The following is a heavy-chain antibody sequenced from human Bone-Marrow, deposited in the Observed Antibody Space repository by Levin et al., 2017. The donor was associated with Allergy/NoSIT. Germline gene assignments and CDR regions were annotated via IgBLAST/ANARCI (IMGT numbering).Heavy chain of an antibody. D-gene: IGHD2-2*01. CDR1: GFTFSDYY. J-gene: IGHJ6*02. CDR3: ARDIYCSSTSCYWSLGYYYYGMDV. Sequence: AGGSLRLSCAASGFTFSDYYMSWIRQAPGKGLEWVSYISSSGSTIYYADSVKGRFTISRDNAKNSLYLQMNSLRAEDTAVYYCARDIYCSSTSCYWSLGYYYYGMDVWGQGTTVTVSS. CDR2: ISSSGSTI. V-gene: IGHV3-11*01.